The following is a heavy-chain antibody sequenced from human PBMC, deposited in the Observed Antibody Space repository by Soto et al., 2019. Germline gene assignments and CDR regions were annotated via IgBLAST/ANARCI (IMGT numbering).Heavy chain of an antibody. CDR2: TYYRSKWYN. J-gene: IGHJ6*02. Sequence: QVQLQQSGPGLVKPSQTLSLTCAISGDSVSSNSAAWNWIRQSPSRGLEWLGRTYYRSKWYNDYEVSVKSRITINPDTSKNQFPLQLNSVTPEDTAVYYCARVGRFGVVITDYYYYYGMDVWGQGTTVTVSS. D-gene: IGHD3-3*01. V-gene: IGHV6-1*01. CDR3: ARVGRFGVVITDYYYYYGMDV. CDR1: GDSVSSNSAA.